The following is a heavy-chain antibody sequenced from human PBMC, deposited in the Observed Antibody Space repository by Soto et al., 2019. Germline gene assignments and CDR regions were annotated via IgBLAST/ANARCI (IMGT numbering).Heavy chain of an antibody. CDR2: IIPIFGTA. Sequence: QVQLVQSGAEVKKPGSSVKVSCKASGGTFSSYAISWVRQAPGQGLEWMGGIIPIFGTANYAQKFQGRVTITADESTSTAYMELSSLRSEDTAVYYCAGIVVVVAATEGYYYGMDVWGQGTTVTVSS. J-gene: IGHJ6*02. V-gene: IGHV1-69*01. D-gene: IGHD2-15*01. CDR1: GGTFSSYA. CDR3: AGIVVVVAATEGYYYGMDV.